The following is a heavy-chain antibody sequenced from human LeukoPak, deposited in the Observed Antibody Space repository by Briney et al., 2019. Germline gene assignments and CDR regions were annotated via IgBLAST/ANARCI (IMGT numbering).Heavy chain of an antibody. CDR1: GYTFTSYA. CDR3: GRAAHCVSTSCNVGGSDY. Sequence: ASVKVSCKASGYTFTSYAFSWVRQAPGQGLEWMGWISAYNGNTNYAQKFQGRVTMTTDTSTSTAYMELRSLRSDDTAVYYCGRAAHCVSTSCNVGGSDYWGQGTLVTVSS. J-gene: IGHJ4*02. D-gene: IGHD2-2*01. CDR2: ISAYNGNT. V-gene: IGHV1-18*01.